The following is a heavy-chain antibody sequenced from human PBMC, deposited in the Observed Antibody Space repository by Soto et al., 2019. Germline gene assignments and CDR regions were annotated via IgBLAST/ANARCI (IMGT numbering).Heavy chain of an antibody. D-gene: IGHD2-2*01. CDR2: VSFDGNRQ. Sequence: QVQLVESGGGMVQPGKSLTLSCAASGFTFSSFAMHWVRQPPGKGLEWVAVVSFDGNRQYFSDSVKGRFTISRDNSKNTVSLHMNSLRDDDSALYYCARRHREVPALIGDYFDYWGQGTLVTVSS. J-gene: IGHJ4*02. V-gene: IGHV3-30*04. CDR1: GFTFSSFA. CDR3: ARRHREVPALIGDYFDY.